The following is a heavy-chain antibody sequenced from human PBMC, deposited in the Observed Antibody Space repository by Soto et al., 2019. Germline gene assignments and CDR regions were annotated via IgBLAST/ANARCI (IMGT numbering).Heavy chain of an antibody. J-gene: IGHJ5*02. D-gene: IGHD2-15*01. CDR1: GGTFSSYT. CDR3: AREVVVVAATCWFDP. CDR2: IIPILGIA. V-gene: IGHV1-69*04. Sequence: SVKVSCKASGGTFSSYTISWVRQAPGQGLEWMGRIIPILGIANYAQKFQGRVTITADKSTSTAYMELSSLRSEDTAVYYCAREVVVVAATCWFDPWGQGTLVTVSS.